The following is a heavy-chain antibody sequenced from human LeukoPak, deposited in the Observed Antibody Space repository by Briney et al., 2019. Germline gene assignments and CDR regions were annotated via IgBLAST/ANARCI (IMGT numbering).Heavy chain of an antibody. CDR2: IFYTGTT. CDR3: ARSRIEMATISPADY. CDR1: GGSISSGSYY. V-gene: IGHV4-61*10. D-gene: IGHD5-24*01. J-gene: IGHJ4*01. Sequence: SETLSLTCTVSGGSISSGSYYWSWIRQPAGKGLEWIGYIFYTGTTNYNPSLKSRVTISVGTSNEQFSLKLTSVTAADSAVYYCARSRIEMATISPADYWGQGTLVTVSS.